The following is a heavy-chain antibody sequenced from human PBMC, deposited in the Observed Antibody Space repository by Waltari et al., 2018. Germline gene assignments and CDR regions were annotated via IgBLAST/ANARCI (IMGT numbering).Heavy chain of an antibody. Sequence: EVQLLESGGGLVQPGGSLRLSCAASGFTFSSYAMRWVRHAPGKGLEWVSAISGSGGSTYYADSVKGRFTISRDNSKNTLYLQMNSLRAEDTAVYYCAKDPSWFGSFDYWGQGTLVTVSS. CDR1: GFTFSSYA. J-gene: IGHJ4*02. CDR3: AKDPSWFGSFDY. CDR2: ISGSGGST. D-gene: IGHD3-10*01. V-gene: IGHV3-23*01.